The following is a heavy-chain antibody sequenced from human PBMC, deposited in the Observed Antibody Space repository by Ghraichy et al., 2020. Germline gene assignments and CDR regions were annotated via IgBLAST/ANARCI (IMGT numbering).Heavy chain of an antibody. CDR1: GFTFHDYT. J-gene: IGHJ4*02. D-gene: IGHD6-13*01. V-gene: IGHV3-43*01. CDR2: ISWNGGIT. CDR3: AQDLGKRSSATSAF. Sequence: GGSLRLSCEASGFTFHDYTMHWLRQLPGKGLEWVSLISWNGGITYYADSVRGRFTISRDNSKNSLYLQMNSLTTEDTGLYYCAQDLGKRSSATSAFWGQGTLITVSS.